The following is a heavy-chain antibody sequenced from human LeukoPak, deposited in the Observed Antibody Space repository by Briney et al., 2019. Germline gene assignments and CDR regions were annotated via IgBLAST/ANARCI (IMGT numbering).Heavy chain of an antibody. D-gene: IGHD6-13*01. Sequence: SETLSLTCTVSGVSIISSNYYWGWFRQPPGKGLEWIASVFYTGSTRHNPSLKRRVTISVDTSKNEFSLNLSSVTAEDTAVYYCARRLGSSADGILKYYFDYWGQGTLVTVSS. CDR3: ARRLGSSADGILKYYFDY. CDR2: VFYTGST. J-gene: IGHJ4*02. CDR1: GVSIISSNYY. V-gene: IGHV4-39*01.